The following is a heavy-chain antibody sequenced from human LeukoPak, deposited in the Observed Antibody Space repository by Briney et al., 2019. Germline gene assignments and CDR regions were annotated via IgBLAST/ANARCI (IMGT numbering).Heavy chain of an antibody. J-gene: IGHJ4*02. CDR3: ARYHSNTRFDY. Sequence: GGSLRLSSAASGFTSSSYWMSRVRQAPGKGLEWVANINPDGSEKYYVDSVKGRFTISRDTAKDSLILQMNSLRAEDTAVYYCARYHSNTRFDYWGQGTLVTVSS. CDR1: GFTSSSYW. CDR2: INPDGSEK. V-gene: IGHV3-7*01. D-gene: IGHD2-2*01.